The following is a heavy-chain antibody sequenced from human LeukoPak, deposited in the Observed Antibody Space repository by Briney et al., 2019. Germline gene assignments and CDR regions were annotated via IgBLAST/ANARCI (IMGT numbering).Heavy chain of an antibody. CDR2: IFGSGGSA. D-gene: IGHD2-15*01. Sequence: GGSLRLSCAASGFTFGSYAMYWVRQAPGKGLEWVSGIFGSGGSAHYADSVKSRFTISRDNSKNTVYLQMGSLRVEDTAIYYCAKTTTGYSSGRYPAWPIDYWGQGTLVTVSS. CDR1: GFTFGSYA. J-gene: IGHJ4*02. V-gene: IGHV3-23*01. CDR3: AKTTTGYSSGRYPAWPIDY.